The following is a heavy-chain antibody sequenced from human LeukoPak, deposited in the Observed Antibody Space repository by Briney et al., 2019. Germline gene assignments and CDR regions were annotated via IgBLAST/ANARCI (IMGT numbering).Heavy chain of an antibody. D-gene: IGHD1-7*01. CDR2: IYYSGST. Sequence: SETLSLTCTVSGGSISSYYWSWIRQPPGKGLEWIGYIYYSGSTNYSPSLKSRVTISVDTSKNQFSLKLSSVTAADTAVYYCARYRSGELELWGQGTLVTVSS. V-gene: IGHV4-59*01. CDR1: GGSISSYY. CDR3: ARYRSGELEL. J-gene: IGHJ4*02.